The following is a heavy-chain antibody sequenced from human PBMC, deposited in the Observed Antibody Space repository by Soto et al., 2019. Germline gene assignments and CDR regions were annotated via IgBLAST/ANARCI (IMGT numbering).Heavy chain of an antibody. J-gene: IGHJ5*02. Sequence: PSETMSLTCTVSGGSISSGEYYGIGIRQPPGKGLEWIGYIYYSGSTYYNPSLKSRVTISVDTSRNQFSLKLSSVTAADTAVYFCAREGGEYYDSSGYWHHWFDPWGQGTLVTVSS. CDR3: AREGGEYYDSSGYWHHWFDP. CDR1: GGSISSGEYY. V-gene: IGHV4-30-4*01. CDR2: IYYSGST. D-gene: IGHD3-22*01.